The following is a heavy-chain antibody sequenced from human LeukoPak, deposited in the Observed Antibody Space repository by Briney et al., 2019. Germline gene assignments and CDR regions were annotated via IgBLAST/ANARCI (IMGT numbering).Heavy chain of an antibody. Sequence: GGSLRLSCAASGFTVSTNYMSWVRQAPGKGLEWVSVIYSGGSTYYADSAKGRFTISRDNSKNTLYLQMYSLRVEDSAVYYCARVANMDYFDYWGQGTLVTVSS. CDR1: GFTVSTNY. CDR2: IYSGGST. CDR3: ARVANMDYFDY. J-gene: IGHJ4*02. V-gene: IGHV3-53*01. D-gene: IGHD2/OR15-2a*01.